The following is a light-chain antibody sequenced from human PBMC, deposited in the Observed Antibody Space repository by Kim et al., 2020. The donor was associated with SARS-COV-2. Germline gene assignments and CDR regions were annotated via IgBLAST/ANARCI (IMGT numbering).Light chain of an antibody. J-gene: IGLJ2*01. CDR1: TSYFATYNY. V-gene: IGLV2-14*03. Sequence: QSALTQPASVSGSPGQSITISCTGATSYFATYNYVSWYQQHPGKAPKLMIYDLSHRPSGVSGRFSGSKSGNTASLTISGLQAEDEADYYCSSYTSSTTVVFGGGTQLTVL. CDR3: SSYTSSTTVV. CDR2: DLS.